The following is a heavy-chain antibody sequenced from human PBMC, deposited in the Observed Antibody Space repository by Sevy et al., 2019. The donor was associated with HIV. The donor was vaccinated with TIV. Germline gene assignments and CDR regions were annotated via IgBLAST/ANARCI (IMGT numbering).Heavy chain of an antibody. CDR3: ATTMIVVAMGLDY. V-gene: IGHV1-24*01. CDR1: GYTLTELS. J-gene: IGHJ4*02. Sequence: ASLKVSCKVSGYTLTELSMHWVRQAPGKGLEWMGGFDTEDGETIYAQKFQGRVTMTEDSSTDTAYMELSSLRSEDTAVYYCATTMIVVAMGLDYWGQGTLVTVSS. D-gene: IGHD3-22*01. CDR2: FDTEDGET.